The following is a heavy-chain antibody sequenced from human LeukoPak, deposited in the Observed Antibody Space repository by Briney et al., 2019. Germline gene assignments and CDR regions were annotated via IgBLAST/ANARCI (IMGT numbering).Heavy chain of an antibody. CDR3: ARFGYSYGFDY. CDR2: IHYSGST. J-gene: IGHJ4*02. CDR1: GASISTGTSY. D-gene: IGHD5-18*01. Sequence: SETLSLTCNVSGASISTGTSYWGWIRQPPGKGLEWIGYIHYSGSTNSNPSLKSRVTISVDTSKSQFSLKLSSVTAADTAVYYCARFGYSYGFDYWGQGSLVTVSS. V-gene: IGHV4-61*01.